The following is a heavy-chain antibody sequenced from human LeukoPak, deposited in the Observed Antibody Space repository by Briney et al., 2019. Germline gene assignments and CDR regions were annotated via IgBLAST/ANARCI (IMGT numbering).Heavy chain of an antibody. V-gene: IGHV4-34*01. Sequence: PSETLSLTCAAYGGSFSGYYWSWIRQPPRKGLEWIGEINHSGNTNYIPSLKSRVTISVDTSKNQFSLKLSSVTAADTAVYYCARHYYLDVPDYFDYWGQGTLVTVSS. J-gene: IGHJ4*02. CDR1: GGSFSGYY. CDR3: ARHYYLDVPDYFDY. CDR2: INHSGNT. D-gene: IGHD3-22*01.